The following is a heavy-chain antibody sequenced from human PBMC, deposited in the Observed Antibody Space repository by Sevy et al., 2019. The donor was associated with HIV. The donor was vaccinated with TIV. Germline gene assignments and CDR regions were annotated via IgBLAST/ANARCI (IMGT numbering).Heavy chain of an antibody. J-gene: IGHJ4*02. CDR3: AREGCTRPHDY. CDR2: LSFGCGMI. CDR1: GFNFNIYS. Sequence: GGSLRLSCAVSGFNFNIYSMSWVRQAPGKGLEWVSTLSFGCGMINYADSVKGRFIISRDDSKNTLYLQMNSLRAEDTAVYFCAREGCTRPHDYWGQGTLVTVSS. D-gene: IGHD2-8*01. V-gene: IGHV3-23*01.